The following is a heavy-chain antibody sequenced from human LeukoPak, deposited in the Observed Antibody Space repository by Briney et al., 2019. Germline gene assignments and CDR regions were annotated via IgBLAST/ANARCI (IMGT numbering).Heavy chain of an antibody. Sequence: SETLSLTCTVSGGSISSSSYYWGWIRQPPGKGLEWIGSIYYSGSTYYNPSLKSRVTISVDTSKNQFSLKLSSVTAAGTAVYYCARFYCSGGSCPFDYWGQGTLVTVSS. CDR1: GGSISSSSYY. CDR2: IYYSGST. J-gene: IGHJ4*02. CDR3: ARFYCSGGSCPFDY. V-gene: IGHV4-39*07. D-gene: IGHD2-15*01.